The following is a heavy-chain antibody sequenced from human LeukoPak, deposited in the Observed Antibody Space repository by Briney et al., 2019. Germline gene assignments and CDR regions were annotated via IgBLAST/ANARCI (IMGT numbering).Heavy chain of an antibody. Sequence: GASVKVFCKGSGYTFTEYYLHWVRQAPGQGLEWVGYINPRDGGTSSPQNFRGRVTMTTDASSSTAYMELSRLTSDDTAIYYCAREGNGLLSKDLDYWGQGTLVTVSS. CDR1: GYTFTEYY. V-gene: IGHV1-2*02. CDR2: INPRDGGT. J-gene: IGHJ4*02. CDR3: AREGNGLLSKDLDY. D-gene: IGHD2-15*01.